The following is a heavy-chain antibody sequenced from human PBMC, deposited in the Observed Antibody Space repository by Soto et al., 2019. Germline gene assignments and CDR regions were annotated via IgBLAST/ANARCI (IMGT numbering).Heavy chain of an antibody. Sequence: PGGSLRLSCAASGFTFDDYAMHWVRQAPGKGLEWVSGIGWKSGTIGYGDSVKGRFTISRDNAKTSLYLQMNSLRVEDTALYFCVKEVGRSTSYYYGLDVWGQGTTVTVSS. V-gene: IGHV3-9*01. CDR1: GFTFDDYA. D-gene: IGHD2-2*01. CDR2: IGWKSGTI. J-gene: IGHJ6*02. CDR3: VKEVGRSTSYYYGLDV.